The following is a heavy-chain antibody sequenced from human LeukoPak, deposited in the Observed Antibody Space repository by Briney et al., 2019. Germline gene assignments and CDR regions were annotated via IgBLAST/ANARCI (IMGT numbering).Heavy chain of an antibody. CDR3: TTRSYGDPTNYYYYYMDV. CDR1: GFTFSNAW. CDR2: IKSKTDGGTT. D-gene: IGHD4-17*01. J-gene: IGHJ6*03. V-gene: IGHV3-15*01. Sequence: GSLRLSCAASGFTFSNAWMSWVRQAPGKGLEWVGRIKSKTDGGTTDYAAPVKGRFTISRDDSKNTLYLQMNSLKTEDTAVYYCTTRSYGDPTNYYYYYMDVWGKGTTVTISS.